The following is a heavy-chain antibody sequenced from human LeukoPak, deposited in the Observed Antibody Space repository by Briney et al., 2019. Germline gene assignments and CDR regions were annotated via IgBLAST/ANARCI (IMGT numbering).Heavy chain of an antibody. D-gene: IGHD6-13*01. CDR2: INPNSGGT. Sequence: ASVKVSCKAPGYTFTGYYMHWVRQATGQGLEWMGWINPNSGGTNYAQKFQGRVTMTRDTSISTAYMELSRLRSDDTAVYYCARDGSIAAAGYYYYYMDVWGKGTTVTISS. J-gene: IGHJ6*03. CDR1: GYTFTGYY. V-gene: IGHV1-2*02. CDR3: ARDGSIAAAGYYYYYMDV.